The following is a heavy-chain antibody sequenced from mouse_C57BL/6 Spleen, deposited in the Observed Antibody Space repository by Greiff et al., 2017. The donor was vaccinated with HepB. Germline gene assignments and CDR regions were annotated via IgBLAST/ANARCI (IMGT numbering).Heavy chain of an antibody. CDR2: IYPGDGDT. CDR1: GYAFSSSW. CDR3: AREDPTGRGFAD. J-gene: IGHJ3*01. D-gene: IGHD4-1*01. Sequence: VQLQQSGPELVKPGASVKFSCKASGYAFSSSWMNWVKQRPGKGLEWIGRIYPGDGDTNYNGKFKGKATLTADKSSSTAYMPLSSLTSEDSAVYVCAREDPTGRGFADWGQGTLVTVSA. V-gene: IGHV1-82*01.